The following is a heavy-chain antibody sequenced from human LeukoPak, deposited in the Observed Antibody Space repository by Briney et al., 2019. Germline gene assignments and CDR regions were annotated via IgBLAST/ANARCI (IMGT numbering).Heavy chain of an antibody. J-gene: IGHJ4*02. D-gene: IGHD5-18*01. CDR3: ARADTAMVLG. V-gene: IGHV4-59*01. CDR1: GGSISSYY. CDR2: IYYSGST. Sequence: SSETLSLTCTVPGGSISSYYWSWIRQPPGKGLEWIGYIYYSGSTNYNPSLKSRVTISVDTSKNQFSLKLSSVTAADTAVYYCARADTAMVLGWGQGTLVTVSS.